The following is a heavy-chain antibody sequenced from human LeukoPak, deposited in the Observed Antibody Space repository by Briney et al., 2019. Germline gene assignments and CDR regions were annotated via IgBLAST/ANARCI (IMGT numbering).Heavy chain of an antibody. CDR1: GFTFSSYA. V-gene: IGHV3-21*01. CDR2: ISSSSSYI. J-gene: IGHJ4*02. CDR3: ARDREVEVSRVDY. Sequence: GGPLRLSCADAGFTFSSYAMNWVRQAPGKGLEWVSSISSSSSYIYYADSVKGRFTISRDNAKNSLYLQMNSLRAEDTAVYYCARDREVEVSRVDYWGQGTLVTVSS. D-gene: IGHD3-10*01.